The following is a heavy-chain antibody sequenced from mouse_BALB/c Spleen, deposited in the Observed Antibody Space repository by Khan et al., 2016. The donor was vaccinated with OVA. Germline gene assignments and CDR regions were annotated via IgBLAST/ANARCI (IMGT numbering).Heavy chain of an antibody. Sequence: EVQLQESGPSLVKPSQTLSLTCSVTGDSITSGYWCWIRKFPGNKLEYMGYIIYSGSTYYNPSLKSRISITRHTSKTQSSLQLNSVTTEDTATYYWARSTYRFAFVYWGQGTLVTVSA. CDR1: GDSITSGY. D-gene: IGHD2-14*01. J-gene: IGHJ3*01. CDR2: IIYSGST. V-gene: IGHV3-8*02. CDR3: ARSTYRFAFVY.